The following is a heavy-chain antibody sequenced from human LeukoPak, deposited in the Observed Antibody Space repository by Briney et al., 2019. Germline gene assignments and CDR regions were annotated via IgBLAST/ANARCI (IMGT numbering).Heavy chain of an antibody. J-gene: IGHJ3*02. V-gene: IGHV1-69*13. CDR2: IIPIFGTA. CDR3: ARETRERWFGELLSRGDAFDI. Sequence: SVKVSCKASGGTFSSYAISWVRQAPGQGLEWMGGIIPIFGTANYAQKFQGRVTITADESTSTAYMELSSLRSEDTAVYYCARETRERWFGELLSRGDAFDIWGQGTMVTVSS. D-gene: IGHD3-10*01. CDR1: GGTFSSYA.